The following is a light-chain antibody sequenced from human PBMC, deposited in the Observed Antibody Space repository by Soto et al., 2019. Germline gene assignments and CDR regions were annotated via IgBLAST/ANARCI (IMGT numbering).Light chain of an antibody. CDR2: GAS. CDR3: QQYGSSHLT. J-gene: IGKJ4*01. Sequence: EVVLTQSPGTLSLSPGERATLSCRASQSVSDNYLAWYQQKPGQAPRLLVYGASSGATGIPDRFSGSGSGTDFTLTIYRLEPEDFAVYYCQQYGSSHLTFGGGTKVAIK. V-gene: IGKV3-20*01. CDR1: QSVSDNY.